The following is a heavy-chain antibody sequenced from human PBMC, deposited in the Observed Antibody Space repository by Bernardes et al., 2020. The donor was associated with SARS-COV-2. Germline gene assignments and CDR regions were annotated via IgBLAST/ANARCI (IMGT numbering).Heavy chain of an antibody. CDR2: FYYSGST. V-gene: IGHV4-59*01. Sequence: SETLSLTCAVYGGAFMGYSWSWIRQPPGKGLEWIGYFYYSGSTNYNPSLKSRVTISEDTSKNQFSVKLSSVTAADTAVYYCARSQTSDDYDRAFDIWGQGTMVTVSS. D-gene: IGHD4-17*01. CDR3: ARSQTSDDYDRAFDI. J-gene: IGHJ3*02. CDR1: GGAFMGYS.